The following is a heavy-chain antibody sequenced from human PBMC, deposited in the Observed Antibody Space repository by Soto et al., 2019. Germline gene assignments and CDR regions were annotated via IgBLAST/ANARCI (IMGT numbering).Heavy chain of an antibody. CDR1: GGSISSGGYF. Sequence: SETLSLTCAVSGGSISSGGYFWNWVRQPPGKGLEWIGYSFHSGTTSYNPPLKSRVIISVDRSKNQFSLKLSSVTTADTAVYYCARGDAGYYGMDVWGQGTTVTVSS. V-gene: IGHV4-30-2*01. CDR3: ARGDAGYYGMDV. CDR2: SFHSGTT. J-gene: IGHJ6*02.